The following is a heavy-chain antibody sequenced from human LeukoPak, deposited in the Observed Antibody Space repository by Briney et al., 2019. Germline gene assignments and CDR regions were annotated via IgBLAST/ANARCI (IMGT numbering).Heavy chain of an antibody. V-gene: IGHV4-59*01. J-gene: IGHJ3*02. CDR1: GDSISSYY. CDR3: ARSLYRYGADASHI. Sequence: SETLSLTCTVPGDSISSYYWSWIRQPPGKGLEWIGYIYYSGSTNYNPSLESRLTISVASSKNQFSLKLSSVTAADTAVYYCARSLYRYGADASHIWGQGTMVTVSS. CDR2: IYYSGST. D-gene: IGHD5-18*01.